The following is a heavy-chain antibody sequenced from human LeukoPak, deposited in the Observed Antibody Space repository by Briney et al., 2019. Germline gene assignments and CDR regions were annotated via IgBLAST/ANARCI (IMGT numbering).Heavy chain of an antibody. CDR3: AKDVPFEGGYDGLLDY. V-gene: IGHV3-30-3*01. Sequence: RTGGSLRLSCAASGFTFRSYAMHWVRQAPGKGLEWVALISYDGGNKYYADSVKGRFTISRDNSKNTLYLQMNSLRAEDTAVYYCAKDVPFEGGYDGLLDYWGQGTLVTVSS. CDR2: ISYDGGNK. CDR1: GFTFRSYA. D-gene: IGHD5-12*01. J-gene: IGHJ4*02.